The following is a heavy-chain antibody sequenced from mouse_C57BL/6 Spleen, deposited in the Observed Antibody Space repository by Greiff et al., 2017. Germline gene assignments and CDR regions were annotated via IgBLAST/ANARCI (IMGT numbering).Heavy chain of an antibody. Sequence: VQLQQPGAELVRPGSSVKLSCKASGYTFTSYWMHWVKQRPIQGLEWIGNIDPSDSETHYNQKFKDKATLTVDKSSSTAYMQLSSLTSEDSAVYYCASTPPTPDDFGFADWGPGTLVTVSA. CDR1: GYTFTSYW. D-gene: IGHD2-12*01. J-gene: IGHJ3*01. V-gene: IGHV1-52*01. CDR3: ASTPPTPDDFGFAD. CDR2: IDPSDSET.